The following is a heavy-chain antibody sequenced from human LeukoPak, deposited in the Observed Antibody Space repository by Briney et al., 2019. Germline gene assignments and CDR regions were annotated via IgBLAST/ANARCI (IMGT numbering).Heavy chain of an antibody. CDR1: GGSISSGSCS. J-gene: IGHJ6*04. V-gene: IGHV4-30-2*01. Sequence: SQTLSLTCAVSGGSISSGSCSWGWIRQPPGKGLEWIGYIYPRGSTYYNPSLKSRVILSLDKSANQFSLNLSSVTAADTAVYYCARQGMWLLSGGSVDVWGKGTTVTVSS. CDR3: ARQGMWLLSGGSVDV. D-gene: IGHD3-3*01. CDR2: IYPRGST.